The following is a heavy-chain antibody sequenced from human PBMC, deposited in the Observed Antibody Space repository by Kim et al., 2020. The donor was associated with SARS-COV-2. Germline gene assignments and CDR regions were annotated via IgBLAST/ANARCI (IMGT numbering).Heavy chain of an antibody. Sequence: SETLSLTCAVYGGSFSGYYWSWIRQPPGKGLEWIGEINHSGSTNYNPSLKSRVTISVDTSKNQFSLKLSSVTAADTAVYYCARIRRQRAKGWFDPWGQGTLVTVSS. V-gene: IGHV4-34*01. CDR1: GGSFSGYY. CDR3: ARIRRQRAKGWFDP. D-gene: IGHD6-25*01. J-gene: IGHJ5*02. CDR2: INHSGST.